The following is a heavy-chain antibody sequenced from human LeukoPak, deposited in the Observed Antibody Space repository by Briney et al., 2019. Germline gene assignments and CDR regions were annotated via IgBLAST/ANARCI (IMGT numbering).Heavy chain of an antibody. CDR2: ISAYNGHT. D-gene: IGHD3-22*01. CDR1: GYTFTNYG. CDR3: ARRRDYYDSTGYCDY. V-gene: IGHV1-18*01. Sequence: ASVKVSCKASGYTFTNYGISGVRQAPGQGPEWMGWISAYNGHTNYAQKVQGRITMTTDTSTSTAYMDLRSLRADDTAVYYCARRRDYYDSTGYCDYWGRGTLVTVSS. J-gene: IGHJ4*02.